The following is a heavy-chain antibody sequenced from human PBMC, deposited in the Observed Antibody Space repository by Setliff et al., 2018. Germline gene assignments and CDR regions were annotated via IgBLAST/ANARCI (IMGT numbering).Heavy chain of an antibody. CDR1: GFTFSTYR. J-gene: IGHJ4*02. CDR2: ILDVGVKK. D-gene: IGHD2-15*01. Sequence: PGGSLRLSCAASGFTFSTYRMHWVRQAPGKGLEWVAVILDVGVKKYHADSVKGRFTISRDNSKNTLYLQMNSLRPEDTAVYYCARTCSGSGCYAGLESWGQGTPVTVSS. CDR3: ARTCSGSGCYAGLES. V-gene: IGHV3-30*03.